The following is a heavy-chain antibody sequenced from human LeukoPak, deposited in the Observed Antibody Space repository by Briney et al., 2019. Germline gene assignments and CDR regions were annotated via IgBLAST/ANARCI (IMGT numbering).Heavy chain of an antibody. CDR1: GFTCSSYS. J-gene: IGHJ6*03. Sequence: GGSLRLSCAASGFTCSSYSMNWVRQAPGKGLEWVSSIISSSSYIYYADSVKGRFTISRDNSKNTLYLQMNSLRSEDTAVYYCAKALGYCSRTSCSPYYYYYYMDVWGKGTTVTVSS. CDR2: IISSSSYI. V-gene: IGHV3-21*01. D-gene: IGHD2-2*01. CDR3: AKALGYCSRTSCSPYYYYYYMDV.